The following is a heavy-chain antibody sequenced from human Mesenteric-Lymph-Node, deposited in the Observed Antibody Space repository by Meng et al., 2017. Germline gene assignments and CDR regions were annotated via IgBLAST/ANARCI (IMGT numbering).Heavy chain of an antibody. CDR3: ARLEIAVAGTSFWFDP. D-gene: IGHD6-19*01. CDR1: GYSFTSYW. Sequence: GESLKISCKGSGYSFTSYWIGWVRQMPGKGLEWMGIIYPGDSDTRYSPSFQGQVTISADKSISTAYLQWSSLKASDTAMYYCARLEIAVAGTSFWFDPWGQGTLVTVSS. CDR2: IYPGDSDT. V-gene: IGHV5-51*01. J-gene: IGHJ5*02.